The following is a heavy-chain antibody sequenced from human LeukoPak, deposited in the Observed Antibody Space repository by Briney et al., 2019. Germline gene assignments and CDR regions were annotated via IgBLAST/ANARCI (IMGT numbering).Heavy chain of an antibody. CDR1: GFTFSSHA. Sequence: GGSLRLSCAASGFTFSSHALSWARQAPGKGLEWVSAISSSGTGTYYADSVKGRFTISRNNSKNTLYLQMNNLRAEDTAVYYCAKVSGGYCSGGSCYVDYWGQGTLVTVSS. CDR3: AKVSGGYCSGGSCYVDY. J-gene: IGHJ4*02. D-gene: IGHD2-15*01. CDR2: ISSSGTGT. V-gene: IGHV3-23*01.